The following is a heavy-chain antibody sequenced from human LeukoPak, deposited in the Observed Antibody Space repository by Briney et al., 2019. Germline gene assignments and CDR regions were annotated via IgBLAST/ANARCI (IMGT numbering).Heavy chain of an antibody. D-gene: IGHD6-19*01. CDR2: IRSKAYGGTT. CDR1: GFTSGDYA. Sequence: PGGSLRLSCTASGFTSGDYAMSWVRQAPGKGLEWVGFIRSKAYGGTTEYAASVKGRFPISRDDSKSTAYLQMNSLKTEGTAVYYWTRQGIIAVSRFDYLGQGTLVTVSS. J-gene: IGHJ4*02. CDR3: TRQGIIAVSRFDY. V-gene: IGHV3-49*04.